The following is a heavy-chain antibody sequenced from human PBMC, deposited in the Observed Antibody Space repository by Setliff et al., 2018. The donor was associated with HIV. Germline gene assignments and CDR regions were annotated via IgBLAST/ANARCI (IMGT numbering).Heavy chain of an antibody. Sequence: ASVKVSCKASGYTFTSYGISWVRQAPGQGLEWMGWISAYNGNTNYAQKFQGRVTITRDTSASTAYMELSSLRSEDTAVYYCAGYCTGGGTCGAFEIWGQGTTVTV. CDR1: GYTFTSYG. CDR2: ISAYNGNT. V-gene: IGHV1-18*01. D-gene: IGHD2-8*02. J-gene: IGHJ3*02. CDR3: AGYCTGGGTCGAFEI.